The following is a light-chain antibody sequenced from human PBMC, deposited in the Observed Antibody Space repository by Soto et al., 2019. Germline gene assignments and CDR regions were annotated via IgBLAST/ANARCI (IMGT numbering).Light chain of an antibody. Sequence: QSALTQPRSVSGSPGQSVTISCTGTSSDVGGYNYVSWYQQHPGKAPKLMIYEVNKRPSGVPDRFSGSKSGNTASLTISGLQAEDEADYYCCSYAGSYTWVFGTGTKLTVL. CDR1: SSDVGGYNY. CDR2: EVN. CDR3: CSYAGSYTWV. V-gene: IGLV2-11*01. J-gene: IGLJ1*01.